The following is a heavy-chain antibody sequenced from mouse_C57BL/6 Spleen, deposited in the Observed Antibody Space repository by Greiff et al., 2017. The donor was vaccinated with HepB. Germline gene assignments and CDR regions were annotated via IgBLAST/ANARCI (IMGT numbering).Heavy chain of an antibody. CDR1: GFTFSDYY. CDR3: ARMLYYDDQYFDV. Sequence: EVQLVESGGGLVQPGGSLKLSCAASGFTFSDYYMYWVRQTPEKRLEWVAYISNGGGSTYYPDTVKGRFTISRDNAENTLYLQMSRLKSEDAALYYCARMLYYDDQYFDVWGTGTTVTVSS. J-gene: IGHJ1*03. V-gene: IGHV5-12*01. CDR2: ISNGGGST. D-gene: IGHD2-13*01.